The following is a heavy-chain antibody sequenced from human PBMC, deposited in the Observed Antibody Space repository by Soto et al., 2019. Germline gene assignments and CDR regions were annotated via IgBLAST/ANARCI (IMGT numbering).Heavy chain of an antibody. CDR2: IIPIFGTA. Sequence: SVKVSCKASGGTFSSYAISWVRQAPGQGLEWMGGIIPIFGTANYAQKFQGRVTITADKSTSTAYMELSSLRSEDTAVYYCARVSTYYDSSGSDYWGQGTLVTVPS. J-gene: IGHJ4*02. V-gene: IGHV1-69*06. D-gene: IGHD3-22*01. CDR1: GGTFSSYA. CDR3: ARVSTYYDSSGSDY.